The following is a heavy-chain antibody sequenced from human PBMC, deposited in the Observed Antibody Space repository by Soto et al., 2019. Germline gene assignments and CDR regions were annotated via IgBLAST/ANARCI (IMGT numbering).Heavy chain of an antibody. J-gene: IGHJ6*02. D-gene: IGHD1-26*01. CDR2: INHSGST. Sequence: SETLSLTCAVYGGSFSGYYWTWIRQPPGTGLEWIGEINHSGSTNYNPSLKSRVTISVDTSKNQFSLKLSSVTAADTAVYYCARECGSYGDYYYYYGMDVWGQGTTVTVSS. CDR3: ARECGSYGDYYYYYGMDV. V-gene: IGHV4-34*01. CDR1: GGSFSGYY.